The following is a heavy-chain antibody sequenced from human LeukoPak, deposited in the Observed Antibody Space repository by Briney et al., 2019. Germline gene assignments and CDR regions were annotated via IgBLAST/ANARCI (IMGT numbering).Heavy chain of an antibody. Sequence: PGGSLRLSCAASGFTFSSYSMNWVRQAPGKGLEWVSSISSSSSYIYYADSVKGRFTISRDNAKNSLYLQMNSLRAEDTAAYYCARGTGTTSYFDYWGQGTLVTVSS. CDR3: ARGTGTTSYFDY. V-gene: IGHV3-21*01. CDR2: ISSSSSYI. J-gene: IGHJ4*02. D-gene: IGHD1-1*01. CDR1: GFTFSSYS.